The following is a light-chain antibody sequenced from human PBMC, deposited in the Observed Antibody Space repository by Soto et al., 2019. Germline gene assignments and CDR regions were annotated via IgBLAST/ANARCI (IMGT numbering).Light chain of an antibody. V-gene: IGLV1-51*02. CDR3: GTWDSSLSAYVV. J-gene: IGLJ2*01. CDR1: SSNIGNNY. CDR2: ENN. Sequence: QSVLTQPPSVSAAPGQKVTISCSGSSSNIGNNYVSWYQQLPGTAPKLLIYENNKRPSGIPDRFSGSMSGTSATLGITGLQTGDEADYYCGTWDSSLSAYVVFGGGTKVTVL.